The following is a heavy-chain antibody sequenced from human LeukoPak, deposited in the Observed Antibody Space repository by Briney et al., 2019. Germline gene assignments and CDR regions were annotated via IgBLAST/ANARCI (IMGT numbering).Heavy chain of an antibody. CDR1: GYTFTGYY. CDR3: AREGYGSGTYLDY. V-gene: IGHV1-2*02. Sequence: ASVKVSCKASGYTFTGYYMHWVRQAPGQGLEWMGWINPNSGGTNCAQKFQGRVTMTRDTSNSTVYMELSSLRSEDTAVYYCAREGYGSGTYLDYWGQGTLVTVSS. CDR2: INPNSGGT. D-gene: IGHD3-10*01. J-gene: IGHJ4*02.